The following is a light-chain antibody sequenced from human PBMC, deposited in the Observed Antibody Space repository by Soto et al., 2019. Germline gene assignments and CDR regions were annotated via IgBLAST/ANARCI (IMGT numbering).Light chain of an antibody. V-gene: IGKV3-15*01. Sequence: EIVMTQSPATLSVSPGDRATLSCRASQSVSSDLAWYQQKPGQAPRLLIYGASTRATGIPTRFSGSGSGTEFTLTISSLQSEDFAVYSCQQYNNWPPYTFGQGTKVDIK. CDR2: GAS. J-gene: IGKJ2*01. CDR3: QQYNNWPPYT. CDR1: QSVSSD.